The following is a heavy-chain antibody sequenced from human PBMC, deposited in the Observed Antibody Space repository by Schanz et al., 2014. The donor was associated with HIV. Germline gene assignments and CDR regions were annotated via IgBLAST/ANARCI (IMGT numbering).Heavy chain of an antibody. CDR2: ISSSSNTI. J-gene: IGHJ4*02. Sequence: EVRLLESGGGLVQPGGSLRLSCAAFGFTFSSDAMSWVRQAPGKGLEWVSYISSSSNTIYYADSVKGRFTISRDNAKNSLYLQMNSLRDEDTAIYYCARSRGGGWSFDYWGQGTLVTVSS. D-gene: IGHD6-19*01. V-gene: IGHV3-48*02. CDR3: ARSRGGGWSFDY. CDR1: GFTFSSDA.